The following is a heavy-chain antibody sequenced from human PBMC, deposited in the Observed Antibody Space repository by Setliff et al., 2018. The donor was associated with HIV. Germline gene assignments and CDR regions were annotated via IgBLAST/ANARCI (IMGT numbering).Heavy chain of an antibody. CDR2: VYHTGST. D-gene: IGHD4-17*01. CDR1: GGSISSFNW. J-gene: IGHJ4*02. V-gene: IGHV4-4*02. Sequence: SETLSLTCDVSGGSISSFNWWSWVRQSPGKGLEWIGNVYHTGSTYYNPSLKSRVTISVDTSKNQFSLKVTSVTAADTAVYYCAKGAGFYGDYTFDHWGQGRQVTVSS. CDR3: AKGAGFYGDYTFDH.